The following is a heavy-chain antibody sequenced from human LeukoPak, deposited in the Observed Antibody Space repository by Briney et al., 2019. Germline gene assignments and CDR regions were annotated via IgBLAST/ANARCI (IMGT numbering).Heavy chain of an antibody. Sequence: PGGSLRLSCAGSGFTFSKYDMHWVRQATGRGLEWVSDITSGGDTHYQGSVKGRFTISRDNAKNSFYLEMNSPRVGDTAVYYCVRGGPLAGHAFDVWGRGTLVTVS. CDR3: VRGGPLAGHAFDV. J-gene: IGHJ3*01. CDR1: GFTFSKYD. V-gene: IGHV3-13*04. CDR2: ITSGGDT.